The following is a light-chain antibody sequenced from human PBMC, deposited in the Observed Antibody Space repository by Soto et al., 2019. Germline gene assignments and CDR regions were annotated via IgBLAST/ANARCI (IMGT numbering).Light chain of an antibody. CDR2: GAS. CDR1: QSISDT. J-gene: IGKJ1*01. CDR3: QQYNSWLWT. V-gene: IGKV3-15*01. Sequence: EIVITQSPATLSVTPGGRATLSCRASQSISDTLAWYQQKPGQAPRLLIYGASTRASGIPAGFSGSGSGTEFTLIISSLQSEDSAVYYCQQYNSWLWTFGQGTKVDIK.